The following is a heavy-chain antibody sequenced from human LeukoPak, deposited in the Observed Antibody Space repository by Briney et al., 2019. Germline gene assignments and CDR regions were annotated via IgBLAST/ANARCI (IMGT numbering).Heavy chain of an antibody. V-gene: IGHV4-39*01. CDR1: GGSISSSSYY. CDR3: ARHPLTYCSSTSCYG. D-gene: IGHD2-2*01. Sequence: SETLSLTCTVSGGSISSSSYYWGWVRQPPGKGLEWIGSIYYSGSTYYNPSLKSRVTISVDTSKNQFSLKLSSVTAADTAVYDCARHPLTYCSSTSCYGWGQGTLVTVSS. CDR2: IYYSGST. J-gene: IGHJ4*02.